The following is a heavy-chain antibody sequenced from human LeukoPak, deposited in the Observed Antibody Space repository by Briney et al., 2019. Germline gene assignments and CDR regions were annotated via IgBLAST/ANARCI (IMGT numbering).Heavy chain of an antibody. J-gene: IGHJ4*02. CDR2: INPNSGGT. V-gene: IGHV1-2*02. D-gene: IGHD6-19*01. CDR3: ARDYSSGWYAAYYFDY. Sequence: ASVEVSCKASGYTFTGYYMHWVRQAPGQGLEWMGWINPNSGGTNYAQKFQGRVTMTRDTSISTAYMELSRLRSDDTAVYYCARDYSSGWYAAYYFDYWGQGTLVTVSS. CDR1: GYTFTGYY.